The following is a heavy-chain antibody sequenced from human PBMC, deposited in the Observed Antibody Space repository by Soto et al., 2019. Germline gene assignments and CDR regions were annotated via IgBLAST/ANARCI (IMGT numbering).Heavy chain of an antibody. J-gene: IGHJ4*02. CDR3: GRGFGELLAGFDY. Sequence: SVEVSCKASGGTFSSYSISWVLQAPGQGLEWMGGIIPIFGTANYAQKFQGRVTITADESTSTAYMELSSLRSEDTAVYYCGRGFGELLAGFDYWGQGTLVTVSS. CDR2: IIPIFGTA. CDR1: GGTFSSYS. D-gene: IGHD3-10*01. V-gene: IGHV1-69*13.